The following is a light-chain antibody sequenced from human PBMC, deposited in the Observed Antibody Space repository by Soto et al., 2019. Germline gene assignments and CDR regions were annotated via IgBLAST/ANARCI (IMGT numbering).Light chain of an antibody. V-gene: IGKV1-39*01. CDR2: AAS. CDR1: QRISTF. Sequence: IQMTQSPSSLSASVGDRVTITFRESQRISTFLNWYQQKPGKAPNLLIYAASSLQSGVPSRFSGSGSGTDFTLTISSLQPEDFATYYCQQSYSTPPLTFGGGTKVDIK. CDR3: QQSYSTPPLT. J-gene: IGKJ4*01.